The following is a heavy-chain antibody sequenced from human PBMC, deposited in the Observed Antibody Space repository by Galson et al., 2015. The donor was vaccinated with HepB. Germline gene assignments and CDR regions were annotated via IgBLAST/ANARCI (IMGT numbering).Heavy chain of an antibody. Sequence: SLRLSCAASGFTFSNYGMHWVRQAPGKGLEWVTVIWYDGSNKYYAGSVEGRFTISRDDSKSTLYLQINSLRDEDTAVYFCARDNCGSPSCFDYWGQGTLVTVSS. CDR3: ARDNCGSPSCFDY. CDR2: IWYDGSNK. CDR1: GFTFSNYG. J-gene: IGHJ4*02. D-gene: IGHD2-2*01. V-gene: IGHV3-33*01.